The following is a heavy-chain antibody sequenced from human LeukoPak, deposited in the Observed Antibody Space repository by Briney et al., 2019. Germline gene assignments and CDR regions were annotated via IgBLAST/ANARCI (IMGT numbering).Heavy chain of an antibody. D-gene: IGHD5-18*01. J-gene: IGHJ4*02. V-gene: IGHV1-2*02. CDR1: GYTFTGCF. CDR3: ARSAYNYGYVYFDH. CDR2: IDPNSDNI. Sequence: GASVKVSCKASGYTFTGCFIHYLRQAPGQGLEWMGWIDPNSDNIRYSETFKDRVTMTRDTSTNTAYMELSWLGSDDTAVYYCARSAYNYGYVYFDHWGQGTLVIVSS.